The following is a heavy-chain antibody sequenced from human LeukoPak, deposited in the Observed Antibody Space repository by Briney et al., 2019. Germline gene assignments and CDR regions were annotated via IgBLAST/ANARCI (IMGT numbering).Heavy chain of an antibody. V-gene: IGHV5-51*01. CDR3: TRQFYSGSYWHN. D-gene: IGHD1-26*01. J-gene: IGHJ4*02. CDR2: IYPGDSDT. CDR1: GYSFTSYW. Sequence: GESLKISCKGSGYSFTSYWIGWVRQMPGKGPEWIGIIYPGDSDTRYSPSFQGQVTISADKSISTAYLQWSSLKASDTAVYYCTRQFYSGSYWHNWGQGTLVTVSS.